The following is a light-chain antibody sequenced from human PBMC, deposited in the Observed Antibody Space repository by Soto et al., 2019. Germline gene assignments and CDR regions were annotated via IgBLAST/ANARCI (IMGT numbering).Light chain of an antibody. CDR2: GAS. Sequence: VMTQSPSTRYVSPGARATLSCRASQSVSIDLAWYQQTPGQAPRLLIYGASSRATGIPDRFSGSGSGTDFTLTISRLEPEDFAVYYCQQYGSISWTFCQGTKVDVK. CDR3: QQYGSISWT. CDR1: QSVSID. V-gene: IGKV3-20*01. J-gene: IGKJ1*01.